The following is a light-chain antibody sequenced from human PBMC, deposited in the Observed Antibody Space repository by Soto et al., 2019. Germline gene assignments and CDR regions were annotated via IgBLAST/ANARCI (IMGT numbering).Light chain of an antibody. CDR3: QQYSSYPT. Sequence: DIQMTQSPSTLSASVGDRVTITCRASQSISTWLAWYQQKRGKAPKLLIYHASNLRGGVPSRFSGSGSGTDFTLTISSLQSDDFATYYCQQYSSYPTFGQGTKVDIK. CDR2: HAS. V-gene: IGKV1-5*01. CDR1: QSISTW. J-gene: IGKJ1*01.